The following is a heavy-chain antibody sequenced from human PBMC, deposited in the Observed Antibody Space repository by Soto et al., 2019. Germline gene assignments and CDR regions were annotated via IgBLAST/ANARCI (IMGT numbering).Heavy chain of an antibody. CDR1: GFSLTTSGVG. Sequence: QITLKESGPTLVRPTQTLMLTGTFSGFSLTTSGVGVDWIRQPPGKALKWLAVIYWDDDKRYSSTLKSRLTITKDTSKNQVVLTMTNMDPVDTATYYCAHHPYYGLGSYSFDYWGQGTLVTVSS. V-gene: IGHV2-5*02. D-gene: IGHD3-10*01. CDR3: AHHPYYGLGSYSFDY. J-gene: IGHJ4*02. CDR2: IYWDDDK.